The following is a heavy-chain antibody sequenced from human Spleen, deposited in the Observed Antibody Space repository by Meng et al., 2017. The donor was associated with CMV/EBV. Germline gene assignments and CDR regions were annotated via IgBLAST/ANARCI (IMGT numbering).Heavy chain of an antibody. CDR2: MSYGGST. J-gene: IGHJ4*02. Sequence: SETLSLTCTVSDVSISSNYYWSWIRQPPGKGLEWIGYMSYGGSTNYNPSLKSRVTISVDTSKNQFSLKLSSMTAADTAVYYCARGVGPAPWDFWGQGKLVTVSS. CDR1: DVSISSNYY. V-gene: IGHV4-59*01. CDR3: ARGVGPAPWDF. D-gene: IGHD1-26*01.